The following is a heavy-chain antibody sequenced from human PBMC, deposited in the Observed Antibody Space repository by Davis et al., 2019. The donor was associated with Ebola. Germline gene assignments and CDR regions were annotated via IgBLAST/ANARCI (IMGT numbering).Heavy chain of an antibody. D-gene: IGHD6-19*01. J-gene: IGHJ5*02. CDR3: ARDPSSGWYDGWFDP. CDR2: IIPIFGTA. V-gene: IGHV1-69*13. Sequence: SVKVSCKASGGTFSSYAISWVRQAPGQGLEWMGGIIPIFGTANYAQKFQGRVTITADESTSTAYMELSSLRSEDTAVYYCARDPSSGWYDGWFDPWGQGTLVTVSS. CDR1: GGTFSSYA.